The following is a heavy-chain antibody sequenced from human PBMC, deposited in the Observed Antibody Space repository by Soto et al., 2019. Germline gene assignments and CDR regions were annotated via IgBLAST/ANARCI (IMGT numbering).Heavy chain of an antibody. D-gene: IGHD3-3*01. Sequence: QVQLVQSGTEVKKPGSSVKVSCKSSGGNFIIYTITWVRQAPGQGLEWMGRIIPIFTKTNYAQKFQGRITITADRSTSTAYMELSGLRSDDTAVYYCARGGVGAAGGMDVWGQGTMVTVSS. V-gene: IGHV1-69*08. CDR1: GGNFIIYT. J-gene: IGHJ6*02. CDR2: IIPIFTKT. CDR3: ARGGVGAAGGMDV.